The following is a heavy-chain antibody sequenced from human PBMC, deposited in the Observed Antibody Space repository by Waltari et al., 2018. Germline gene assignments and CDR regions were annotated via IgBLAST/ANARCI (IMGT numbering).Heavy chain of an antibody. Sequence: VQLVESGGGVVQRGRSLSLLCAAPELTFSSYSMHWVRQAPDKGLEWVAVISYNERNIYYVDSVKGRFTISRDNSRKTLYLQMNSLRAEDTAVYYCARDYCDRTNCHGMDVWGQGTTVTVSS. V-gene: IGHV3-30*04. CDR2: ISYNERNI. D-gene: IGHD3-22*01. CDR3: ARDYCDRTNCHGMDV. CDR1: ELTFSSYS. J-gene: IGHJ6*02.